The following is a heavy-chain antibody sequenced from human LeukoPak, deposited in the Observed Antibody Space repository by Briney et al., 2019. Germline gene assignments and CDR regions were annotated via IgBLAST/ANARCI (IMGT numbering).Heavy chain of an antibody. Sequence: TSETLSLTCTVSSGSISAYWSWIRQPAGKGLEWIGRLYTSGSTDYNPSLKSRVSMSIDTSKGPFSLKVNSVTAADTAVYYCARIRGGYLDYWGQGILVTVSS. J-gene: IGHJ4*02. CDR3: ARIRGGYLDY. V-gene: IGHV4-4*07. CDR1: SGSISAY. D-gene: IGHD3-22*01. CDR2: LYTSGST.